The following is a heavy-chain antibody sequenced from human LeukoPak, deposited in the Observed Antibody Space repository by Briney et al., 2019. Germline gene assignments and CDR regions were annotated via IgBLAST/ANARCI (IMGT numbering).Heavy chain of an antibody. Sequence: GGSLRLSCAASEFTFGDTWMNWVRQVPGQGLEWVANIKQDGSEKFYVASVKGRFTISRDNGKSSLYLQMNSLRAEDTALYYCATSYDMGWLIGYWGQGTLVTVSS. CDR1: EFTFGDTW. CDR2: IKQDGSEK. D-gene: IGHD3/OR15-3a*01. J-gene: IGHJ4*02. CDR3: ATSYDMGWLIGY. V-gene: IGHV3-7*03.